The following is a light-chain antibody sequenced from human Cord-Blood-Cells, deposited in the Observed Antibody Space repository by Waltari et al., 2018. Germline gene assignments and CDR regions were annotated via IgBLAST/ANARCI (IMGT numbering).Light chain of an antibody. CDR1: SSDVGGYNY. Sequence: QSALTQPASVSGSPGQSITISCTGTSSDVGGYNYVSWYQQHPGKAPKLMIYDVSNGPSGVSKRFSGSKSGNTASLTISGLQAEDEADYYCSSYTSSSTRVVFGGGTKLTVL. CDR3: SSYTSSSTRVV. V-gene: IGLV2-14*01. CDR2: DVS. J-gene: IGLJ2*01.